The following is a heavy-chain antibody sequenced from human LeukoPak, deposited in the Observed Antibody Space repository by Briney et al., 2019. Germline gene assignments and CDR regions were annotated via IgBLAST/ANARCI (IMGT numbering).Heavy chain of an antibody. CDR1: GGTFRGYY. D-gene: IGHD7-27*01. V-gene: IGHV4-34*01. J-gene: IGHJ2*01. CDR2: IHYTGAT. Sequence: ASETLSLTCAVYGGTFRGYYWSWIRQPPGKRLEWIGEIHYTGATNYKPSLKSRVTISGDPSKNQVSLRVYSVTAADTAVYYCARGVLGPYYFDLWGRGTLVTVSS. CDR3: ARGVLGPYYFDL.